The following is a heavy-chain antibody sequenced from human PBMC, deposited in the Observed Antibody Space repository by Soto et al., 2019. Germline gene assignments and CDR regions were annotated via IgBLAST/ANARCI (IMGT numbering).Heavy chain of an antibody. CDR1: GYTFNSYG. Sequence: QVQLVQSGAEVKKPGASVKVSCKASGYTFNSYGISWVRQAPGQGLEWMGWISAYNGNTNYAQKLQGRVTMTTDTTTSTAYMELRSLRSDDTAVYYCARDRSNYVAHYGMDVWGQGTTVTVSS. J-gene: IGHJ6*02. V-gene: IGHV1-18*01. CDR2: ISAYNGNT. D-gene: IGHD4-4*01. CDR3: ARDRSNYVAHYGMDV.